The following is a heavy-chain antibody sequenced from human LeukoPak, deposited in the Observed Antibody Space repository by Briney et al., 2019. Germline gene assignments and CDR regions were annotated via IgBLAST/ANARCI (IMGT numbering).Heavy chain of an antibody. CDR3: AKEGGRSSSSWYWFDP. D-gene: IGHD6-13*01. J-gene: IGHJ5*02. V-gene: IGHV3-23*01. Sequence: GGSLRLSCAASGFTFNNYAMTWVRQAPGKRLEWVSAISGSGDIIYYADSVKGRFTISRDNSKSTLYLQMHSLRAEDTAIYFCAKEGGRSSSSWYWFDPWGQGTLVTVSS. CDR1: GFTFNNYA. CDR2: ISGSGDII.